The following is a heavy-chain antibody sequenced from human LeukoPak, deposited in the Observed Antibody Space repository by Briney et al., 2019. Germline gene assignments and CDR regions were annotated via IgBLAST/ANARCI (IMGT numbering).Heavy chain of an antibody. V-gene: IGHV3-11*01. D-gene: IGHD6-13*01. CDR3: ARFGGPLAAAVYYYYGMDV. Sequence: GGSLRLSCAASGFNFSDYYMSWIRQAPGKGLEWVSYISSSGSTIYYADHVKGRFTISRDNAKNSLYLQLNSLRAEDTAVYYCARFGGPLAAAVYYYYGMDVWGQGTTVTVSS. CDR1: GFNFSDYY. CDR2: ISSSGSTI. J-gene: IGHJ6*02.